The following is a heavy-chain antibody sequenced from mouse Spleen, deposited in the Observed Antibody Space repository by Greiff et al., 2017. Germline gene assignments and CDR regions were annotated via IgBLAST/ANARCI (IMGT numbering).Heavy chain of an antibody. Sequence: EVKLQESGPGLVKPSQSLSLTCSVTGYSITSGYYWYWIRQFPGNILEWMGYISYDGSNNYNPSLKNRISITRDTSKNQFFLKLNSVTTEDTATYYCAKEGDYYGSSYNLWYFDVWGTGTTVTGSS. CDR3: AKEGDYYGSSYNLWYFDV. J-gene: IGHJ1*03. V-gene: IGHV3-6*01. CDR2: ISYDGSN. CDR1: GYSITSGYY. D-gene: IGHD1-1*01.